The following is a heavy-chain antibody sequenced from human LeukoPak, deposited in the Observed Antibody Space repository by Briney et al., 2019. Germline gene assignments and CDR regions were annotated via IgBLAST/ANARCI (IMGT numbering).Heavy chain of an antibody. CDR2: INPNSGGT. D-gene: IGHD3-10*01. Sequence: ASVKVSCKASGYTFTGYYMHWVRQAPGQGLEWMGWINPNSGGTNYAQKFQGRVTMTRDTSISTAYMELSRLRSDDTAVYYCARSGGDYYGSGSYYLWGQGTLVTVSS. V-gene: IGHV1-2*02. CDR1: GYTFTGYY. CDR3: ARSGGDYYGSGSYYL. J-gene: IGHJ4*02.